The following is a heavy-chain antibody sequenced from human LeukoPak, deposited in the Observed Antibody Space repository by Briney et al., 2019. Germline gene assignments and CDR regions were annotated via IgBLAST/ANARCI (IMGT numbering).Heavy chain of an antibody. CDR1: GGTFSSYA. J-gene: IGHJ3*02. D-gene: IGHD1-1*01. CDR2: IIPIFGTA. Sequence: SVKVSCKASGGTFSSYAISWVRQAPGQRLEWMGGIIPIFGTANYAQKFQGRVTITADESTSTAYMELSSLRSEDTAVYYCAVTTGTAASDAFDIWGQGTMVTVSS. V-gene: IGHV1-69*13. CDR3: AVTTGTAASDAFDI.